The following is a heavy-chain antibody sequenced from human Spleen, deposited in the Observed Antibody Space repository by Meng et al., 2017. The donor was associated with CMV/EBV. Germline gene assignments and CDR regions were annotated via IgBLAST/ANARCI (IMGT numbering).Heavy chain of an antibody. CDR2: IYSGGSNT. CDR1: RFTVNGNY. D-gene: IGHD1-1*01. Sequence: GGSLRLSCAASRFTVNGNYINWVRQAPGKGLEWVSVIYSGGSNTDCADSVKGRFTISRDNSKNTLYLQMNSLRAEDTALYYCAKGGRVHLTDYWGQGALVTVSS. J-gene: IGHJ4*02. V-gene: IGHV3-23*03. CDR3: AKGGRVHLTDY.